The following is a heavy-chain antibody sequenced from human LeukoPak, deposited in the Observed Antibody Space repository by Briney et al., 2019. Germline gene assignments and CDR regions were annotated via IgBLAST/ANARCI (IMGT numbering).Heavy chain of an antibody. CDR1: GGSISSSSYY. V-gene: IGHV4-39*01. J-gene: IGHJ4*02. D-gene: IGHD5-24*01. CDR3: ARQGMATITGDY. CDR2: IYYSGST. Sequence: NPSETLSLTCTVSGGSISSSSYYWGWIRQPPGKGLEWIGSIYYSGSTYYNPSLKSRVTISVDTSKNQFSLQLSSVTAADTAVYYCARQGMATITGDYWGQGTLVTVSS.